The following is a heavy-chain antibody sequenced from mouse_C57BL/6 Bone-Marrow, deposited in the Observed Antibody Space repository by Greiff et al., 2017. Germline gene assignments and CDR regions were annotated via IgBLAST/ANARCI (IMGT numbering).Heavy chain of an antibody. D-gene: IGHD1-1*01. CDR2: IYPGNSDT. Sequence: EVQLQQSGTVLARPGASVKMSCKTSGYTFTSYWMHWVKQRPGQGLEWIGAIYPGNSDTSYNQKFKGKAKLTAVTSASTAYMELSSLTNEDSAVYYCTRSGGSSYDAYWGQGTLVTVSA. J-gene: IGHJ3*01. CDR1: GYTFTSYW. V-gene: IGHV1-5*01. CDR3: TRSGGSSYDAY.